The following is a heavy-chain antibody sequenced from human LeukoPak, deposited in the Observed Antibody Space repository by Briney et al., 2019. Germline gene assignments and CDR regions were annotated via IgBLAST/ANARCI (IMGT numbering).Heavy chain of an antibody. J-gene: IGHJ5*02. V-gene: IGHV3-21*01. CDR2: INSSSYI. CDR1: GFTFSSYS. D-gene: IGHD3-10*01. CDR3: ARDGVLLWFGATLLNNWFDP. Sequence: GGSLRLSCSASGFTFSSYSTNWVRQAPGKGLEWVSSINSSSYIYYADSVKGRFTISRANAKNSLYLQMNSLRAEDTAVYYGARDGVLLWFGATLLNNWFDPWGQGTLVTVSS.